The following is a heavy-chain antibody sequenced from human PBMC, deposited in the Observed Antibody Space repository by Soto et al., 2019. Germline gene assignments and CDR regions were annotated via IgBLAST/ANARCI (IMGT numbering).Heavy chain of an antibody. CDR3: AKDTEGVVLSLFDY. Sequence: GGSLRLSCAASGFTFSSYAMSWVRQAPGKGLEWVSAITGSGGSTYYADSVKGRITISRDNSKNTLYLQMNSLRAEDTAVYYCAKDTEGVVLSLFDYWGQGTLVTVSS. CDR1: GFTFSSYA. D-gene: IGHD3-3*01. V-gene: IGHV3-23*01. J-gene: IGHJ4*02. CDR2: ITGSGGST.